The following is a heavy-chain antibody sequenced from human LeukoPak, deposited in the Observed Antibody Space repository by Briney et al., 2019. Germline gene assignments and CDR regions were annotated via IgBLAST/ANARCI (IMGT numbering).Heavy chain of an antibody. D-gene: IGHD3-10*01. V-gene: IGHV3-23*01. Sequence: GGSLRLSCAASGFTLRNSVTTWVRQAPGKGREWVSAISASGSNAYYADSLRGRFTISRDNSKSTLYLHMSSLRAEDTAVYHCASCYASETYVPVSGGQGTLVTVFS. J-gene: IGHJ4*02. CDR1: GFTLRNSV. CDR3: ASCYASETYVPVS. CDR2: ISASGSNA.